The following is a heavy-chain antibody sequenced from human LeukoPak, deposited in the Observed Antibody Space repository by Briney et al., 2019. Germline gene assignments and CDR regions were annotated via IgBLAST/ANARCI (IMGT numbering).Heavy chain of an antibody. CDR2: IYYSGST. CDR3: ATQLTGYSYGPDLDY. J-gene: IGHJ4*02. V-gene: IGHV4-39*01. CDR1: GGSISSSSYY. D-gene: IGHD5-18*01. Sequence: SETLSLTXTVSGGSISSSSYYWGWIRQPPGKGLEWIGSIYYSGSTYYNPSLKSRVTISVDTSKNQFSLKLSSVTAADTAVYYCATQLTGYSYGPDLDYWGQGTLVTVSS.